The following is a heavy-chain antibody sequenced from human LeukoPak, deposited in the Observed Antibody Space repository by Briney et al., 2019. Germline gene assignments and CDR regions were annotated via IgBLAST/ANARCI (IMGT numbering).Heavy chain of an antibody. CDR3: ANFDIAVAEEVYYFDY. J-gene: IGHJ4*02. V-gene: IGHV3-30*02. CDR1: GFTFSSYG. D-gene: IGHD6-19*01. CDR2: IRYDGSNK. Sequence: PGGSLRLSCAASGFTFSSYGMHWVRQAPGKGLEWVAFIRYDGSNKYYADSVKGRFTISRDNSKNTLYLQMNSLRAEDTAVYYCANFDIAVAEEVYYFDYWGQGTLDTVSS.